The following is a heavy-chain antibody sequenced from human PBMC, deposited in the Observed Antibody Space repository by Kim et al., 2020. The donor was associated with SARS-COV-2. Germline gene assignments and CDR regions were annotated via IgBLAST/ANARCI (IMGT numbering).Heavy chain of an antibody. J-gene: IGHJ4*02. CDR1: GGSFSGYY. Sequence: SETLSLTCAVYGGSFSGYYWSWIRQPPGKGLEWIGEINHSGSTNYNPSLKSRVTISVDTSKNQFSLKLSSVTAADTAVYYCARGLEGYYGSGPVDYWGQG. V-gene: IGHV4-34*01. CDR2: INHSGST. CDR3: ARGLEGYYGSGPVDY. D-gene: IGHD3-10*01.